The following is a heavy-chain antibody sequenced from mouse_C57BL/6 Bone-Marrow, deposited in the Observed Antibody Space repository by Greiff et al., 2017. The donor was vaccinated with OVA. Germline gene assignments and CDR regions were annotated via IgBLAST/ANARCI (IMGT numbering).Heavy chain of an antibody. CDR1: GFTFSGFS. V-gene: IGHV5-12*01. J-gene: IGHJ4*01. Sequence: EVQLVESGGGFVQPGGSLKLSCAASGFTFSGFSMSWIRQTPEKGLEWVAYISNGGGSTYYPDTVKGRFTISRDNAKNTLYLQMSRLKSEDTAMYYCARNDDMDYWGRGTSVTVSS. CDR3: ARNDDMDY. CDR2: ISNGGGST.